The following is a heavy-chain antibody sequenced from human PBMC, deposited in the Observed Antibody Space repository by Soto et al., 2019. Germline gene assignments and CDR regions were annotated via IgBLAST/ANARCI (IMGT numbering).Heavy chain of an antibody. V-gene: IGHV3-66*01. J-gene: IGHJ3*02. CDR2: IYSGGST. CDR3: ARDHATTGGTTGAFDI. D-gene: IGHD1-26*01. Sequence: GGSLRLSCAASGFTVSSNYMSWVRQAPGKGLEWVSVIYSGGSTYYADSVKGRFTISRDNSKNTLYLQMNSLRAEDTAVYYCARDHATTGGTTGAFDIWGQGTMVTVSS. CDR1: GFTVSSNY.